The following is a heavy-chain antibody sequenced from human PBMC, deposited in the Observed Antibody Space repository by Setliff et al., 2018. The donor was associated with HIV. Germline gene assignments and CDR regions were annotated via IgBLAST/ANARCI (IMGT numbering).Heavy chain of an antibody. CDR1: GFTFGDYA. CDR2: IRSKAYGGTT. V-gene: IGHV3-49*04. Sequence: PGESLKISCTASGFTFGDYAMSWVRQAPGKGLEWVGFIRSKAYGGTTEYAASVKGRFTISRDDSKSIAYLQMNSLKTEDTAVYYCTRDYYYDGSGYYGYWGQGTLVTVSS. D-gene: IGHD3-22*01. CDR3: TRDYYYDGSGYYGY. J-gene: IGHJ4*02.